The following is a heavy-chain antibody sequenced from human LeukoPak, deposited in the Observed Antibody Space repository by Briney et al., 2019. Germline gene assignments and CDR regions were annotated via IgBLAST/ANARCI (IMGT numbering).Heavy chain of an antibody. D-gene: IGHD4/OR15-4a*01. CDR2: ISDIGSI. J-gene: IGHJ6*02. Sequence: SETLSLTCTVSGGSISGSCWSWIRQPPGKGLEWIAYISDIGSINYNPSLKSRVTISLDTSKNQFSLKLSSVTAADTAVYYCARHTPNYFHYYYGMDVWGQGTTVTVSS. V-gene: IGHV4-59*08. CDR3: ARHTPNYFHYYYGMDV. CDR1: GGSISGSC.